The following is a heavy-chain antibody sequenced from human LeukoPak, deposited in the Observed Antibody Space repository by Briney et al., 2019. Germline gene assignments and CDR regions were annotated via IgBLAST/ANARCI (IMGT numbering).Heavy chain of an antibody. CDR1: VFTFSNYY. D-gene: IGHD1-26*01. CDR2: ISGSGDT. J-gene: IGHJ4*02. Sequence: GGSLRLSSAPSVFTFSNYYMSCIREAPGKGLEWVSYISGSGDTNYADSVMGRFTISRDNAKNSLYLQMNSLKTEDTAVYYCTTYLIVGGQGTLVTVSS. CDR3: TTYLIV. V-gene: IGHV3-11*03.